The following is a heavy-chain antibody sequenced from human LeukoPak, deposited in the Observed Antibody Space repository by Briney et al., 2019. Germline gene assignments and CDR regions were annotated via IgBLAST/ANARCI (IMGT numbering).Heavy chain of an antibody. J-gene: IGHJ6*03. CDR3: AKDGGGYYPSYYYYMDV. D-gene: IGHD3-22*01. CDR2: TYYRSKWYN. V-gene: IGHV6-1*01. Sequence: SQTLSLTCAISGDSVSSNSAAWNWIRQSPSRGLEWLGRTYYRSKWYNDYAVSVKSRITINPDTSKNQFSLQLNSVTPEDTAVYYCAKDGGGYYPSYYYYMDVWGKGTTVTISS. CDR1: GDSVSSNSAA.